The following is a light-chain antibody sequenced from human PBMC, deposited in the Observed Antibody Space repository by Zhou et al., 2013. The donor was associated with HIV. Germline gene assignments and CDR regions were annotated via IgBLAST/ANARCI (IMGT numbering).Light chain of an antibody. J-gene: IGKJ4*01. Sequence: DIQMTQSPSSLSASVGDRVTITCRASQSISSYLNWYQQKPGKAPKLLIYGASSLQSGVPSRISGSGSGTDFTLTISSLQPEDFATYYCQESYSTPHTFGGGTKVEIK. V-gene: IGKV1-39*01. CDR2: GAS. CDR3: QESYSTPHT. CDR1: QSISSY.